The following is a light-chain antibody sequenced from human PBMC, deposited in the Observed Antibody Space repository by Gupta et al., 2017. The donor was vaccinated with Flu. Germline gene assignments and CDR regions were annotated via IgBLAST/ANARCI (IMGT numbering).Light chain of an antibody. CDR1: SSDVGGYNY. Sequence: QSALPQPASVSGSPGPSITTFCPGTSSDVGGYNYGSWYQQHTGKAPKLMIYEVSNRPSGVSNRFSGSKSGNTASMTISGLQAEDEADYYCSSYASSSTPVVFGGGTKLTVL. CDR3: SSYASSSTPVV. CDR2: EVS. J-gene: IGLJ2*01. V-gene: IGLV2-14*01.